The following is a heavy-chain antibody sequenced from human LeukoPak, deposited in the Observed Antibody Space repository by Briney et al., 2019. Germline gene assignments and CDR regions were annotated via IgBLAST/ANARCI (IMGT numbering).Heavy chain of an antibody. Sequence: SEALSFTCTVSGGSISSSSYYWGWIRQPPGKGLEWIGSIYYSGNTYYNPSLKSRVTISIDTSKNQFSLKLSSVTAADTAVYYCANSANYGGNSGYFDYWGQGTLVTVSS. D-gene: IGHD4-23*01. CDR3: ANSANYGGNSGYFDY. CDR2: IYYSGNT. CDR1: GGSISSSSYY. J-gene: IGHJ4*02. V-gene: IGHV4-39*01.